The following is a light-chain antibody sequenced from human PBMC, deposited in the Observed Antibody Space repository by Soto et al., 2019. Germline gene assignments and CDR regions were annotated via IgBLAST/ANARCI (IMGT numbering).Light chain of an antibody. CDR2: IAS. V-gene: IGKV3-20*01. CDR3: QQYGTSPWT. CDR1: QSVSSNY. Sequence: EIALTQSPGTLSLFPGERATLSCRATQSVSSNYLAWYQQKPGQAPRLLIYIASSRATGIPDRFSGSGSGTDFTLTISRLEPEDFAVYYCQQYGTSPWTFGQGTKVEIK. J-gene: IGKJ1*01.